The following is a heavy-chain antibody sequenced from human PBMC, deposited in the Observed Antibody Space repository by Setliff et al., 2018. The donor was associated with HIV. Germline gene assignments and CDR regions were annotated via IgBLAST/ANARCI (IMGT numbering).Heavy chain of an antibody. J-gene: IGHJ4*02. CDR2: ITGSGSRI. CDR1: GLAVGANY. D-gene: IGHD6-13*01. CDR3: ARGSQAAVGMYYFDY. Sequence: GGSLRLSCAASGLAVGANYMSWVRQAPGKGLEWVSYITGSGSRIYYADSVKGRFTISRDNAKNTVYLQMGSLRAEDMALYYCARGSQAAVGMYYFDYWGQGTLVTVSS. V-gene: IGHV3-11*04.